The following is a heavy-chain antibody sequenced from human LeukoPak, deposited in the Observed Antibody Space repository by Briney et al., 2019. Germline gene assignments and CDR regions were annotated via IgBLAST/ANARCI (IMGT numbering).Heavy chain of an antibody. Sequence: GGSLRLSCAASGFTFSSYWRSWVRQAPGKGLEWVANIKQDGSEKYYVDSVKGRFTISRDNAKNSLYLQMNSLRAEDTAVYYCARDKAYYGSGSYLDYWGQGTLVTVSS. CDR2: IKQDGSEK. CDR3: ARDKAYYGSGSYLDY. CDR1: GFTFSSYW. J-gene: IGHJ4*02. D-gene: IGHD3-10*01. V-gene: IGHV3-7*03.